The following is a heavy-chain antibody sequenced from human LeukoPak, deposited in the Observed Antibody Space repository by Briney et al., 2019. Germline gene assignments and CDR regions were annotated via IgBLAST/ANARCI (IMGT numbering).Heavy chain of an antibody. CDR2: ISDGGSTT. Sequence: QAGGSLRLSCAASRFTFSSYWMHWVRQAPGKGLVWVSRISDGGSTTTYADSVKGRFTISRDNAKNTLYLQMNSLRAEDTAVYYCARDGGATAPRFDYWGQGTLVTVSS. CDR3: ARDGGATAPRFDY. D-gene: IGHD1-26*01. CDR1: RFTFSSYW. V-gene: IGHV3-74*01. J-gene: IGHJ4*02.